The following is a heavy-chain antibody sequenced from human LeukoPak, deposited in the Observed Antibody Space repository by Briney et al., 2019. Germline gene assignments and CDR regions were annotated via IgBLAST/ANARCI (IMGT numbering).Heavy chain of an antibody. Sequence: PGGSLRLSCAASGFTYSSYAMSWVRQAPGKGLEWVSAISGSGGSTYYADSVKGRFTISGDNSKNTLYLQMNSLRAEDTAVYYCATYYDFWSGYYFDYWGQGTLVTVSS. CDR3: ATYYDFWSGYYFDY. V-gene: IGHV3-23*01. J-gene: IGHJ4*02. CDR1: GFTYSSYA. D-gene: IGHD3-3*01. CDR2: ISGSGGST.